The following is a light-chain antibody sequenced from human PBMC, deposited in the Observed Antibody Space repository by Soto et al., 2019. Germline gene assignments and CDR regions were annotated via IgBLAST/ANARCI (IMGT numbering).Light chain of an antibody. CDR2: AAS. CDR1: QSVSIN. Sequence: MTQSPSTLSVSPGDRATLSCRASQSVSINLAWYQQKPGQVPRLLIYAASTRATAIPARFSGSGSGTDFTLTISSLQPEDFATYYCQQANSFPLITFGQGTRLEIK. V-gene: IGKV3-15*01. CDR3: QQANSFPLIT. J-gene: IGKJ5*01.